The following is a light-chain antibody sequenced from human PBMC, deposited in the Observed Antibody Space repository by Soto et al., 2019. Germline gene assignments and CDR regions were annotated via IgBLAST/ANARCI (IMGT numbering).Light chain of an antibody. V-gene: IGKV1-5*01. CDR2: DAS. CDR3: KQSSAFPLT. Sequence: DIQMTQSPSTLSASVGDRVTITCRASQSISSWLAWYQQKPGKAPKLLIYDASNLESGVPSRFSGSGSATEFTLTISSLQPEDFATYFCKQSSAFPLTFGGGTKVDIK. CDR1: QSISSW. J-gene: IGKJ4*01.